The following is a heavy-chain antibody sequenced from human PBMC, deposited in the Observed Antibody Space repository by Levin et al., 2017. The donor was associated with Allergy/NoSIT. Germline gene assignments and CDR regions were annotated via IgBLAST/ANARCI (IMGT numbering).Heavy chain of an antibody. CDR2: ISDDGSHT. CDR3: AKGGDYGDAPYYYMDV. CDR1: GFTFSIYS. D-gene: IGHD4-17*01. J-gene: IGHJ6*03. Sequence: QTGGSLRLSCAASGFTFSIYSMSWVRQAPGKGLEWVSGISDDGSHTYYADSVKGRFTISRDNSKNTAYLQMNSVRDEDTAVYYCAKGGDYGDAPYYYMDVWGKGTTVTVSS. V-gene: IGHV3-23*01.